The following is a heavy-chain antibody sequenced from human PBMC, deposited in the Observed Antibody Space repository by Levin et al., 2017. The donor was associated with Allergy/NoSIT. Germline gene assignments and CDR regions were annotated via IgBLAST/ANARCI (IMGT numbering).Heavy chain of an antibody. Sequence: SETLSLTCTVSGGSISDSSHHWGWVRQPPGKGLEWIGSIYYTGTTYYRPSLRGRVTISVDTSKNQFSLKLTSVTAADTAMYYCAGEYSSSAAYWGQGTLVTVSS. D-gene: IGHD6-6*01. J-gene: IGHJ4*02. V-gene: IGHV4-39*07. CDR3: AGEYSSSAAY. CDR2: IYYTGTT. CDR1: GGSISDSSHH.